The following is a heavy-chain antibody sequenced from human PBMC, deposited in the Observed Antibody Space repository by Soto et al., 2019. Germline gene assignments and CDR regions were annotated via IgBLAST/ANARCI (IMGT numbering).Heavy chain of an antibody. CDR3: AKYIIAAAGTGGMDV. V-gene: IGHV3-23*01. CDR2: ISGSGGST. J-gene: IGHJ6*02. D-gene: IGHD6-13*01. CDR1: GFTFSSYA. Sequence: GGSLRLSCAASGFTFSSYAMSWVRQAPGKGLEWVSAISGSGGSTYYADSVKGRFTISRDNSKNTLYLQMNSLRAEDTAVYYWAKYIIAAAGTGGMDVWGQGTTVTVSS.